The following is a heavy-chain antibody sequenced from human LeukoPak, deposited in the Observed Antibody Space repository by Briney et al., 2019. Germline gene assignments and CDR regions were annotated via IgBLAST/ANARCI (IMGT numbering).Heavy chain of an antibody. J-gene: IGHJ5*02. Sequence: SETLSLTCTVSGYSISSGYYWGWIRQPPGKWLEYIGTIYHSGGTYYNPSLKSRVTISVDTSKNQFSLKLSSVTAADTAVYYCARDRGINWFDPWGQGTLVTVSS. CDR1: GYSISSGYY. CDR2: IYHSGGT. CDR3: ARDRGINWFDP. V-gene: IGHV4-38-2*02. D-gene: IGHD2-21*01.